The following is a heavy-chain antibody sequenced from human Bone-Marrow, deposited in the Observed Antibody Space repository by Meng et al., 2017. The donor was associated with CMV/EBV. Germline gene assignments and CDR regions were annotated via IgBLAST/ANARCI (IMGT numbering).Heavy chain of an antibody. CDR3: ASGWGENWGLYYYYYGMDV. J-gene: IGHJ6*02. V-gene: IGHV3-21*04. Sequence: GSLKISCAASGFTFSSYSMNWVRQAPGKGLEWVSSISSSSSYIYYADSVKGRFTISRDNAKNSLYLQMNSLRAEDTAVYYCASGWGENWGLYYYYYGMDVWGQGTTVTVSS. CDR1: GFTFSSYS. CDR2: ISSSSSYI. D-gene: IGHD7-27*01.